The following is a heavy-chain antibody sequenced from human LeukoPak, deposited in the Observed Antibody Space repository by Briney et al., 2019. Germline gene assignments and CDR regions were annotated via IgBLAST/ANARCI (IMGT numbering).Heavy chain of an antibody. Sequence: SETLSLTGAVYGGSFSGYYWSWIRQPPGKGLEWIGEINHSGSTNYNPSLKSRVTISVDTSKNQLSLKLSSVTAADTAVYYCARERWLQLRDGFDYWGQGTLVTVSS. V-gene: IGHV4-34*01. CDR3: ARERWLQLRDGFDY. J-gene: IGHJ4*02. D-gene: IGHD5-24*01. CDR1: GGSFSGYY. CDR2: INHSGST.